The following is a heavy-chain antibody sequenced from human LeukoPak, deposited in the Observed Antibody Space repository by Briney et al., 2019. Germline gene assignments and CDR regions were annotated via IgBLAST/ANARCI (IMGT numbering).Heavy chain of an antibody. Sequence: ASVKVSCKASGYTFTNYGISWVRQAPGQGLEWMGWISANNGNRNYALKLQDRVSMTTDTSTSTAYMELRSLRSDDTAVYYCARIVGATYGYYYYMDVWGKGTTVTVSS. CDR2: ISANNGNR. CDR1: GYTFTNYG. D-gene: IGHD1-26*01. J-gene: IGHJ6*03. CDR3: ARIVGATYGYYYYMDV. V-gene: IGHV1-18*01.